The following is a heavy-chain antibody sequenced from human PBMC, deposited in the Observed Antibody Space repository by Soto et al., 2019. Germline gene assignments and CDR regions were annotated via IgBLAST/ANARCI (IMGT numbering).Heavy chain of an antibody. Sequence: QVQLVQSGAEVKKPGSSVKVSCKASGGTFSSYTISWVRQAPGQGLEWMGRIIPILGIANYAQKFQGRVTITXXKXTXXAYMELSSLRSEDTAVYYCASTGGGYGDGKDAFDIWGQGTMVTVSS. CDR2: IIPILGIA. CDR1: GGTFSSYT. V-gene: IGHV1-69*02. CDR3: ASTGGGYGDGKDAFDI. J-gene: IGHJ3*02. D-gene: IGHD4-17*01.